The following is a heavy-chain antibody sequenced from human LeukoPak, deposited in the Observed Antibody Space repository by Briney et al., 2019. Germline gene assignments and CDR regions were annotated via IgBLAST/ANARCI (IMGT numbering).Heavy chain of an antibody. CDR3: ARGRRRIAAPGATPPAPYFDF. CDR1: GFTFSSYA. D-gene: IGHD6-13*01. CDR2: ISSSSSYI. Sequence: PGGSLRLSCAASGFTFSSYAMSWVRQAPGKGLEWVSSISSSSSYIYYADSVKGRFTISRDNAKNSLYLQMNSLRAEDTAVYYCARGRRRIAAPGATPPAPYFDFWGQGTLVTVSS. J-gene: IGHJ4*02. V-gene: IGHV3-21*01.